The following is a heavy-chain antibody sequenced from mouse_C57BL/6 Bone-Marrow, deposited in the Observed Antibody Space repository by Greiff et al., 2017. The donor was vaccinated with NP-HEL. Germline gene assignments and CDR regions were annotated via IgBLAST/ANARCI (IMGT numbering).Heavy chain of an antibody. J-gene: IGHJ3*01. CDR3: TSTEGFAY. CDR1: GFTFSNYW. D-gene: IGHD1-1*01. Sequence: EVKLMESGGGLVQPGGSMKLSCVASGFTFSNYWMNWVRQSPEKGLEWVAQIRLKSDNYATHYAESVKGRFTISRDDSKSSVYLQMNNLRAEDTGIYYCTSTEGFAYWGQGTLVTVSA. V-gene: IGHV6-3*01. CDR2: IRLKSDNYAT.